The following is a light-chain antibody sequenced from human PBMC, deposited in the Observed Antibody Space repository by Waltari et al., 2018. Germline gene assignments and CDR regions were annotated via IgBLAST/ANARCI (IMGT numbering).Light chain of an antibody. V-gene: IGKV1-39*01. Sequence: DMQMTQSPSSLSASVGDRITITCRASESIGRYLNWYQQRPGKAPKLLIYAASNLPSGAPSRFSGSGPGTAFTLTISSLQPEDSATYYCQQSYTSPYTFGQGT. J-gene: IGKJ2*01. CDR3: QQSYTSPYT. CDR1: ESIGRY. CDR2: AAS.